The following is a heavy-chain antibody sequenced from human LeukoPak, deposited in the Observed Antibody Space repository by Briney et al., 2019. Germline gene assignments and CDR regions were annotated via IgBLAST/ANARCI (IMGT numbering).Heavy chain of an antibody. CDR1: GGSFSGDY. V-gene: IGHV4-34*01. D-gene: IGHD3-16*01. Sequence: PSETLSLTCGVYGGSFSGDYWTCIRQPPGKGPEWIGEINHSGSTNYNPSLKSRVTISVDTSTNEFSLRLNSVTAADTAVCYCATFRWGVGFEYWGQGTLVTVSS. CDR3: ATFRWGVGFEY. CDR2: INHSGST. J-gene: IGHJ4*02.